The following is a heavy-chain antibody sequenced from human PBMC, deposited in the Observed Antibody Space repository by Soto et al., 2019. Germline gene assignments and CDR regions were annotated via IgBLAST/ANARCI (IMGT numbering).Heavy chain of an antibody. J-gene: IGHJ3*02. CDR1: GYRFTNFY. CDR3: ARLSQVYSNSDAVDI. Sequence: PGESLKISCKGSGYRFTNFYIGWVRQMPGKGLEWMGIIFPGDSDTRYSPSFQGQVTISTDKSINTAYLQWSSLKASDTAMYYCARLSQVYSNSDAVDIWGQGTMVTVS. D-gene: IGHD6-6*01. CDR2: IFPGDSDT. V-gene: IGHV5-51*01.